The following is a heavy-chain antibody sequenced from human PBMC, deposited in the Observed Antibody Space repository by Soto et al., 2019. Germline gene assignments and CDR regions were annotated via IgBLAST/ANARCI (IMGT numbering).Heavy chain of an antibody. Sequence: GGSLRLSCTGSGFPFDDFAINWVRQAPGKGLVWISRIYNDGTYSDYADSVRGRFTISRDNVNDTLYLQMNNLRAEDSGLYYCTRGPRPISTGTGAYWGQGTQVTVSS. CDR3: TRGPRPISTGTGAY. CDR2: IYNDGTYS. J-gene: IGHJ4*02. CDR1: GFPFDDFA. D-gene: IGHD3-10*01. V-gene: IGHV3-74*01.